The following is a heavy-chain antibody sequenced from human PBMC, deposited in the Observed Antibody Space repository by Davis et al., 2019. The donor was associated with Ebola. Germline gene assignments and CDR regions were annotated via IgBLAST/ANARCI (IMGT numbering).Heavy chain of an antibody. D-gene: IGHD6-19*01. Sequence: HSQTLSLTCAISGDSVFDKNGAWNWIRQSPSRGLEWLGRTYYRSKWYNDFAVSVKSRITINPDTSKNQFSLQLNSVTPEDTAVYYCARGVAVAGHQWNFDYWGQGTLVTVSS. V-gene: IGHV6-1*01. J-gene: IGHJ4*02. CDR1: GDSVFDKNGA. CDR3: ARGVAVAGHQWNFDY. CDR2: TYYRSKWYN.